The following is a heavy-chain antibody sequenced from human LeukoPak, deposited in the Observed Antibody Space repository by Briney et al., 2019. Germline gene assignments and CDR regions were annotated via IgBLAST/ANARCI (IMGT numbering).Heavy chain of an antibody. J-gene: IGHJ4*02. Sequence: GASLRLSCAASGFTFSNYAMYWVRQAPGKGLEWVAVISYDGSNKYYADSVKGRFTISRDNSKNTLYLQMNSLRAEDTAVYYCAKRGSWYYDSPFDYWGQGTLVTVSS. V-gene: IGHV3-30*18. CDR3: AKRGSWYYDSPFDY. CDR1: GFTFSNYA. D-gene: IGHD3-22*01. CDR2: ISYDGSNK.